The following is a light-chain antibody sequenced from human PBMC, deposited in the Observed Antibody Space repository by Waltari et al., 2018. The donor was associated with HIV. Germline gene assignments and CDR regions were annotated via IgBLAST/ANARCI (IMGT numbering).Light chain of an antibody. J-gene: IGKJ1*01. CDR1: QSVSSN. Sequence: EIVMTQSPATLSVSPGERATLSYRASQSVSSNLAWYQQKPGQAPRLLIYGASTRATGIPARFSGSGSGTEFTLTISSLQSEDFAVYYCQQYNNWLRTFGQGTKVEFK. V-gene: IGKV3-15*01. CDR2: GAS. CDR3: QQYNNWLRT.